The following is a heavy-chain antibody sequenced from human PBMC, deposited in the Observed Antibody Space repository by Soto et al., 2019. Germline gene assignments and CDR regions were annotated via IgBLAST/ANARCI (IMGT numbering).Heavy chain of an antibody. V-gene: IGHV3-33*08. Sequence: GGSLRLSCAASGFTFSSYGMHWVRQAPGKGLEWVALIWHDGSNKGYADSVKGRFTIYRDNSKNTLNLQMNSLRVEDTAVYYCTRAAIRGELLDYWGQGTQVTVSS. J-gene: IGHJ4*02. CDR3: TRAAIRGELLDY. CDR1: GFTFSSYG. D-gene: IGHD1-26*01. CDR2: IWHDGSNK.